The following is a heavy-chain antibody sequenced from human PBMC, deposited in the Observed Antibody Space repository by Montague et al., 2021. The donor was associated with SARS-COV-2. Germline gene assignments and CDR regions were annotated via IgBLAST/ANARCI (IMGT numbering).Heavy chain of an antibody. V-gene: IGHV4-31*03. D-gene: IGHD3/OR15-3a*01. CDR1: GGSLSSGGYY. Sequence: TLSLTRTVSGGSLSSGGYYWSWIRQLPGKGLEWLGYFYYSGSTYYNPSLKSRVFISADMSKNQFFLNLTSVTAADAAVYYCVRDLGRTGYYYGLDVWGQGTTVTVSS. CDR2: FYYSGST. CDR3: VRDLGRTGYYYGLDV. J-gene: IGHJ6*02.